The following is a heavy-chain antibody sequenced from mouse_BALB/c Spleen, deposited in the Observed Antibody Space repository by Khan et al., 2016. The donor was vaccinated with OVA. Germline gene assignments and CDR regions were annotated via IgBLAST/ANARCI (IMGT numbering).Heavy chain of an antibody. CDR3: ASYYRYPAWFAD. D-gene: IGHD2-14*01. CDR2: ITPSSTYT. Sequence: VQLQESGAELARPGASVKMSCKASGSTFINYTMHWVKQRPGQGLEWIGYITPSSTYTNYNQKFNDKATLTADESSSTAYMQLNSLTSEDSAVYYCASYYRYPAWFADWGQGTLVTVSA. J-gene: IGHJ3*01. V-gene: IGHV1-4*01. CDR1: GSTFINYT.